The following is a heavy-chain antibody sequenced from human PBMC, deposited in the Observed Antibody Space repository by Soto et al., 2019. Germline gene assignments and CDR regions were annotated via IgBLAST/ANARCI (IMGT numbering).Heavy chain of an antibody. CDR2: IDPIDSYT. Sequence: GESLKVSWQGSGYNFSSYWISWVRQMPGKGLEWMGRIDPIDSYTNYSPSFQGHVTISADKSISTAYLQWSSLKASDTAMYYCARRYCRSASCPRKYYGMDVWGQGSTVTV. J-gene: IGHJ6*02. CDR3: ARRYCRSASCPRKYYGMDV. V-gene: IGHV5-10-1*01. D-gene: IGHD2-2*01. CDR1: GYNFSSYW.